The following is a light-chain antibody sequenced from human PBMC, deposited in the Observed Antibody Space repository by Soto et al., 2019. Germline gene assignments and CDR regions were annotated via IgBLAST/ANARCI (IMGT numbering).Light chain of an antibody. J-gene: IGLJ3*02. CDR1: SSDIGADNY. Sequence: QSVLTQPASVSGAPGQRVTISCTGISSDIGADNYVHWYQHHPGTAPKLLIYGITNRPSGVPDRSSVSKSGTAASLAITGLQAEDEADYYCQSYESSRSVVIGGGTKRTVL. CDR3: QSYESSRSVV. V-gene: IGLV1-40*01. CDR2: GIT.